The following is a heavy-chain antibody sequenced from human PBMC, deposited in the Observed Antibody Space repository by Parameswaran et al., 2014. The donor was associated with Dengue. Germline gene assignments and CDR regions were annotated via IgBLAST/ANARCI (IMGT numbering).Heavy chain of an antibody. CDR2: IKQDGSEK. Sequence: RWIRQPPGKGLEWVANIKQDGSEKYYVDSVKGRFTISRDNAKNSLYLQMNSLRAEDTAVYYCARDKSRGAQETIGGIYYYYYMDVWGKGTTVTVSS. V-gene: IGHV3-7*01. CDR3: ARDKSRGAQETIGGIYYYYYMDV. D-gene: IGHD3-16*01. J-gene: IGHJ6*03.